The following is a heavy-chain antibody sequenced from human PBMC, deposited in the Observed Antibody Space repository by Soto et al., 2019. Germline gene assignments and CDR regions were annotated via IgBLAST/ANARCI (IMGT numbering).Heavy chain of an antibody. D-gene: IGHD6-6*01. CDR2: IYYSGST. V-gene: IGHV4-59*01. Sequence: QVQLQESGPGLVKPSETLSLTCTVSGGSISSYYWSWIRQPPGKGLEWIGYIYYSGSTNYNPSLKSRVTISVDTSKNQFSLKLRSVTAADTAVYYCARAYSSSSFYYFDYWGQGTLVTVSS. CDR3: ARAYSSSSFYYFDY. CDR1: GGSISSYY. J-gene: IGHJ4*02.